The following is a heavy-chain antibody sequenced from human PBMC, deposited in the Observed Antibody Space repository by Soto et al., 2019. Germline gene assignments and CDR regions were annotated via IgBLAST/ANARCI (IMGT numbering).Heavy chain of an antibody. CDR2: IIPILGIA. D-gene: IGHD6-6*01. Sequence: SVKVSCKASGGTFSSYTISWVRQAPGQGLGWMGRIIPILGIANYAQKFQGRVTITADKSTSTAYMELSSLRSEDTAVYYCAREDGIPARSVHAFDIWGQGTMVTVSS. CDR3: AREDGIPARSVHAFDI. J-gene: IGHJ3*02. V-gene: IGHV1-69*04. CDR1: GGTFSSYT.